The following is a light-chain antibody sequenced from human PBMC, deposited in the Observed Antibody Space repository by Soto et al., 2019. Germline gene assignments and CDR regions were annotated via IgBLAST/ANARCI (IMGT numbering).Light chain of an antibody. CDR3: QQSGGSRDGA. CDR2: AAS. CDR1: PSIRGH. J-gene: IGKJ1*01. V-gene: IGKV1-39*01. Sequence: DIQMTQSPTSLSASVGDSVSITCQARPSIRGHINWYHQKPGKATKLLIYAASSLQSGVPSRFRGRGTVTDFALAISGWQPEDFATYYCQQSGGSRDGACGLGTKSEIK.